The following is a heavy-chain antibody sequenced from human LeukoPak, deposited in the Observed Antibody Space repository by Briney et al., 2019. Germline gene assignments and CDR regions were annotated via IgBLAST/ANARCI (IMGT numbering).Heavy chain of an antibody. Sequence: SETLSLTCTVSGGSISSYYWSWIRQPPGKGLEWIGYIYYSGSTNYNPSLKSRVTISVDTSKNQFSLKLSSVTAADTAVYYCARRNAYYDFWSGYYPYWYFDPWGRGTLVTVSS. D-gene: IGHD3-3*01. CDR3: ARRNAYYDFWSGYYPYWYFDP. CDR2: IYYSGST. V-gene: IGHV4-59*08. J-gene: IGHJ2*01. CDR1: GGSISSYY.